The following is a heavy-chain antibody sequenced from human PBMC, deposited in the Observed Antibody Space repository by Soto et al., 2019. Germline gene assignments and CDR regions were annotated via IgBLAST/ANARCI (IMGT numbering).Heavy chain of an antibody. CDR1: GFTFSSFN. CDR2: ITSGSAYI. D-gene: IGHD3-3*01. J-gene: IGHJ4*02. CDR3: ARDYLPRLRFLDN. V-gene: IGHV3-21*01. Sequence: EVQLVESGGGLVKPGGSLRLSCAASGFTFSSFNMNWVRQAPGKGLEWDSSITSGSAYIYYADSVRGRFTVSRDNARNSLYLQMDSLRAEDTAVYYCARDYLPRLRFLDNWGQGILVTVSS.